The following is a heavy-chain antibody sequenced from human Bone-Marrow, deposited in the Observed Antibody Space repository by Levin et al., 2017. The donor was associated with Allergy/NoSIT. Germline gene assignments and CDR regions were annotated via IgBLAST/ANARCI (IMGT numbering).Heavy chain of an antibody. V-gene: IGHV3-21*01. CDR3: ARERHDGDVVVGALDV. D-gene: IGHD4-17*01. CDR2: ISRSSRDI. Sequence: GGSLRLSCEASGFTFSIYGMNWVRLAPGKGLEWISFISRSSRDIYFADSVKGRITISRDNAKRSLFLHMNSLRAEDTAVYYCARERHDGDVVVGALDVWGQGTMVIVSS. J-gene: IGHJ3*01. CDR1: GFTFSIYG.